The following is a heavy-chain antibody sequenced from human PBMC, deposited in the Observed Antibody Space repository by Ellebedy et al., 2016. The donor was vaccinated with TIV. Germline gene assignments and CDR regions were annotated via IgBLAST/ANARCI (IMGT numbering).Heavy chain of an antibody. Sequence: MPSETLSLTFTVSGGSISSYYWSWIRPPAGKGLEWIGRIYTSGSTNYNPSLKSRVTMSVDTSKNQFSLKLSSVTAADTAVYYCARVIRVTAMSVGDWYFDLWGRGTLVTVSS. CDR3: ARVIRVTAMSVGDWYFDL. CDR1: GGSISSYY. CDR2: IYTSGST. J-gene: IGHJ2*01. D-gene: IGHD2-21*02. V-gene: IGHV4-4*07.